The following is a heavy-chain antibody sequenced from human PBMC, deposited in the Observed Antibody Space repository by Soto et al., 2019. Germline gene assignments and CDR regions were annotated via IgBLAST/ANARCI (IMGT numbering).Heavy chain of an antibody. CDR1: GFTFGSYA. D-gene: IGHD3-10*01. V-gene: IGHV3-23*01. J-gene: IGHJ4*02. Sequence: GVSLRLSCAASGFTFGSYAMSWVRQAPGKGLEWVSAISGSGGSTYYADSVKGRFTISRDNSKNTLYLQMNSLRAEDTAVYYCAKDRDADDVGAPIDYWGQGTLVTVSS. CDR2: ISGSGGST. CDR3: AKDRDADDVGAPIDY.